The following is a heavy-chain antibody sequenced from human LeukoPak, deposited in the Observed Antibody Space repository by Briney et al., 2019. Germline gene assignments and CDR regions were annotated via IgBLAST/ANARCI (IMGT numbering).Heavy chain of an antibody. J-gene: IGHJ6*02. CDR2: IIPIFGTA. CDR3: ASGSYRHGMDV. V-gene: IGHV1-69*05. CDR1: GGTFSSYA. Sequence: SVKVSCKASGGTFSSYAISWVRQAPGQGLEWMGGIIPIFGTANYAQKFQGRVTMTRDTSTSTVYMELSSLRSEDTAVYYCASGSYRHGMDVWGQGTTVTVSS. D-gene: IGHD1-26*01.